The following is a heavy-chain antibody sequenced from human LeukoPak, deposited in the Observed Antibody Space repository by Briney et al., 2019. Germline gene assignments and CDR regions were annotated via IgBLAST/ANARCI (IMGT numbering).Heavy chain of an antibody. CDR3: ARDFRGSNWNLHFDAFDI. J-gene: IGHJ3*02. V-gene: IGHV1-69*04. CDR1: GYTFTSYG. Sequence: SVKVSCKASGYTFTSYGISWVRQAPGQGLEWMGRIIPILGIANYAQKFQGRVTITADKSTSTAYMELSSLRSEDTAVYYCARDFRGSNWNLHFDAFDIWGQGTMVTVSS. CDR2: IIPILGIA. D-gene: IGHD1-1*01.